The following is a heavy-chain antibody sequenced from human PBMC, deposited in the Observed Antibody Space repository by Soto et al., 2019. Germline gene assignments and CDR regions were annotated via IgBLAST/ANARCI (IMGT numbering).Heavy chain of an antibody. D-gene: IGHD5-12*01. Sequence: QVQLVQSGAEVKKPGDSVKVSCKASGYTFTRYDINWVRQATGQGLEWMGWMNPNSGNTGYAQKFQGRVTMTRNTSISTAYMDLSSLRSEDTAVYYCARVHSGYDIRGPYYYYMDVWGKGTTVTVSS. V-gene: IGHV1-8*01. CDR3: ARVHSGYDIRGPYYYYMDV. CDR2: MNPNSGNT. CDR1: GYTFTRYD. J-gene: IGHJ6*03.